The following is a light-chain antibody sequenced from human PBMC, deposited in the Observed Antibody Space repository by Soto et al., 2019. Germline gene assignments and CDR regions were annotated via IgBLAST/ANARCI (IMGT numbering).Light chain of an antibody. CDR3: QQYVTSRT. CDR1: QTVNNYF. V-gene: IGKV3-20*01. J-gene: IGKJ1*01. Sequence: EIVLTQSPGTLSLSPGERATLSCRASQTVNNYFLAWYQQKPGQAPRLLIYGASRRATGIPDRFSGSGSGTDFTLTISRLEPEDSAVYYCQQYVTSRTFGQGTKVDIK. CDR2: GAS.